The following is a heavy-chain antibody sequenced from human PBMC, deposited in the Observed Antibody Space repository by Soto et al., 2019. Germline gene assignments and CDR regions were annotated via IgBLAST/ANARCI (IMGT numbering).Heavy chain of an antibody. D-gene: IGHD3-22*01. CDR1: GYSFTNYW. CDR2: IDPSDSYT. V-gene: IGHV5-10-1*01. J-gene: IGHJ4*02. Sequence: GESLKISCKGSGYSFTNYWISWVRQMPGKGLEWMGRIDPSDSYTKYSSSFQGHVTISVDKSISTAYLQWSSLKASDIAMYYCARHIGAYYDNNGYPYFDYWGQGTRVTVSS. CDR3: ARHIGAYYDNNGYPYFDY.